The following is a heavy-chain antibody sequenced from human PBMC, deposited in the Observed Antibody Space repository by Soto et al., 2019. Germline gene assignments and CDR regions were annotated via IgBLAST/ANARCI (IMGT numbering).Heavy chain of an antibody. J-gene: IGHJ4*02. CDR1: GYTFTSYG. V-gene: IGHV1-18*01. CDR3: ARWEDVLLFDY. CDR2: ISAYNGNT. Sequence: QGKLVQSGAAEKRPGASVKVSCKASGYTFTSYGISWVRQAPGQGLEWMGWISAYNGNTIYAQKLQGRVTMTTDTPTSTAYIEMRSLRSDDTAVYACARWEDVLLFDYWGQGTLVTVSS. D-gene: IGHD3-10*01.